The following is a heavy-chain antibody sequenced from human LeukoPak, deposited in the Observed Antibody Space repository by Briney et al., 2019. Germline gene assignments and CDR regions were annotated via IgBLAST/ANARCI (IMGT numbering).Heavy chain of an antibody. CDR1: GFAFSSYE. J-gene: IGHJ6*03. Sequence: SGGSLRLSCAASGFAFSSYEMNWVRQAPGKGLEWVSYISSSGTTIYYADSVKGRFTISRDNAKNSLYLQMNSLRAEDTAVYYCARDPYGDYSSTYYYYYMDVWGKGTTVTVSS. D-gene: IGHD4-17*01. V-gene: IGHV3-48*03. CDR2: ISSSGTTI. CDR3: ARDPYGDYSSTYYYYYMDV.